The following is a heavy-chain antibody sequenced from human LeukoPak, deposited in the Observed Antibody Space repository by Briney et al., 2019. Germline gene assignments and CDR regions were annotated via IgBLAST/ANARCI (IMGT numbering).Heavy chain of an antibody. CDR1: GFTFSTYG. CDR3: AKLTDPLVVITAGGFDY. J-gene: IGHJ4*02. D-gene: IGHD3-22*01. V-gene: IGHV3-30*02. CDR2: IRYDGNTE. Sequence: GGSLRLSCAASGFTFSTYGMHWVRQAPGQGLEWVAFIRYDGNTEYYADSVKGRFTISRDNSKNTLYLQMDSLRAEDTAVYYCAKLTDPLVVITAGGFDYWGQGALLTVSS.